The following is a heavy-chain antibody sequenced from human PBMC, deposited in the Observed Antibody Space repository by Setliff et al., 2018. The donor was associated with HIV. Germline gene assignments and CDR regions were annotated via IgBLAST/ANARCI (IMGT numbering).Heavy chain of an antibody. V-gene: IGHV4-59*08. J-gene: IGHJ4*02. CDR3: ARHSPSDY. CDR1: GDSISTDY. CDR2: IYNSAST. Sequence: PSETLSLTCTVSGDSISTDYWTWIRQPPGKGLEWIGYIYNSASTSYNPSLKSRVTISVDTSKNQSTLKLSSVTAADTAVYYCARHSPSDYWGQGTLVTVSS.